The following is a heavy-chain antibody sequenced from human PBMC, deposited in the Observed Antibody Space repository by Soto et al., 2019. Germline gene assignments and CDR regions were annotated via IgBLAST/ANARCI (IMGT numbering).Heavy chain of an antibody. J-gene: IGHJ3*02. CDR2: IKPSGDGT. V-gene: IGHV1-46*01. D-gene: IGHD6-19*01. CDR3: AKTTDGWFSAFEI. Sequence: RGLEWMGIIKPSGDGTTYAQKFQGRVTMTRDTSTTTMYMELSSLRAEDTAVYYCAKTTDGWFSAFEIWGQGTMVTVS.